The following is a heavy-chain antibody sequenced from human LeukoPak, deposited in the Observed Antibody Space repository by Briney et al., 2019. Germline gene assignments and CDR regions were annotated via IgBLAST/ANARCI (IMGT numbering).Heavy chain of an antibody. V-gene: IGHV4-39*07. J-gene: IGHJ5*02. Sequence: SETLSLTCTVSGGSISRSRYYWGWIRQPPGKGLEWIGSIYYGGSTYYSPSLKSRVTISVDTSKNQFSLKLSSVTAADTAVYYCARGGYYGSGNDFRFDPWGQGTLVTVSS. CDR1: GGSISRSRYY. D-gene: IGHD3-10*01. CDR3: ARGGYYGSGNDFRFDP. CDR2: IYYGGST.